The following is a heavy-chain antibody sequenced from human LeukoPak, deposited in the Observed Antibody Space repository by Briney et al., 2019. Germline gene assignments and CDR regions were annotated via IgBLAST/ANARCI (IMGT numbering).Heavy chain of an antibody. V-gene: IGHV1-8*01. CDR3: ARDFRAAMVSDWFDP. CDR2: MNPNSGNT. D-gene: IGHD5-18*01. Sequence: GASVKVSCKASGYTFTSYDINWARQATGQGLEWMGWMNPNSGNTGYAQKFQGRVTMTRNTSISTAYMELSSLRSEDTAVYYCARDFRAAMVSDWFDPWGQGTLVTVSS. J-gene: IGHJ5*02. CDR1: GYTFTSYD.